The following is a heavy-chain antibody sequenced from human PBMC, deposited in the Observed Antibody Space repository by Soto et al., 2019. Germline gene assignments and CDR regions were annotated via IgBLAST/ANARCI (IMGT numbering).Heavy chain of an antibody. Sequence: GSLRLACAASGXTFRRYDMNWVRQVPGKGLEWVSYISSSGVSIYYADSLKGRFTISRDNAMNSLFLQLDSMRAEDKAVYYCARVSDYSNYVAYWGQGTLVTVSS. CDR3: ARVSDYSNYVAY. D-gene: IGHD4-4*01. CDR1: GXTFRRYD. V-gene: IGHV3-48*03. J-gene: IGHJ4*02. CDR2: ISSSGVSI.